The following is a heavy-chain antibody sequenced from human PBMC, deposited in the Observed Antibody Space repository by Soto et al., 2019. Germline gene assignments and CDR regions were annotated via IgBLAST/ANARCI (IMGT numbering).Heavy chain of an antibody. CDR3: ARSEYSSGWYDYYYYYYGMDV. V-gene: IGHV1-69*13. CDR2: IIPIFGTA. D-gene: IGHD6-19*01. Sequence: SVKVSCKASGGTFSSYAISWVRQAPGQGLEWMGGIIPIFGTANYAQKFQGRVTITADESTSTAYMELSSLRSEDTAVYYCARSEYSSGWYDYYYYYYGMDVWGQGTTVTVSS. CDR1: GGTFSSYA. J-gene: IGHJ6*02.